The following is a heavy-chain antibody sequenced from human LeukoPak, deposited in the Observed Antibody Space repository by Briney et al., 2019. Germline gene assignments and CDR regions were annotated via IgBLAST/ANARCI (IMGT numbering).Heavy chain of an antibody. CDR2: ISSSGSTI. Sequence: GGSLRLSCAASGFIFSSYEMNRVRQAPGKGLEWVSYISSSGSTIYYADSVKGRFTISRDNAKNSLYLQMNSLRAEDTAVYYCAELGITMIGGVWGKGTTVTIST. V-gene: IGHV3-48*03. J-gene: IGHJ6*04. CDR3: AELGITMIGGV. CDR1: GFIFSSYE. D-gene: IGHD3-10*02.